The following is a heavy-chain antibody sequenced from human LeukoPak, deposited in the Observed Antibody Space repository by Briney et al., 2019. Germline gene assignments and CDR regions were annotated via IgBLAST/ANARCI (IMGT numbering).Heavy chain of an antibody. CDR2: IYYSGST. CDR3: ARGDYYDSSGGDP. J-gene: IGHJ5*02. D-gene: IGHD3-22*01. Sequence: SETLSLTCTVSGGSISSSSYYWGWIRQPPGKGLEWIGSIYYSGSTYYNPSLKSRVTISVDTSKNQFSLKLSSVTAADTAVYYCARGDYYDSSGGDPWGQGTLVTVSS. CDR1: GGSISSSSYY. V-gene: IGHV4-39*07.